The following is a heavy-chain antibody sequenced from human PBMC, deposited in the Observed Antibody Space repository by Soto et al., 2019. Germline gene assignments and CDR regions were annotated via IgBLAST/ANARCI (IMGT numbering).Heavy chain of an antibody. CDR3: AKDIGSGAARGGYFDY. V-gene: IGHV3-30*18. CDR2: ISYDGSNK. D-gene: IGHD6-19*01. CDR1: GFTVCSYG. J-gene: IGHJ4*02. Sequence: PWGSPRLSCAACGFTVCSYGMHWVRQDPGKGLEWVAVISYDGSNKYYADSVKGRFTISRDNSKNTLYLQMNSLRAEDTAVYYCAKDIGSGAARGGYFDYWGQGTLVTVSS.